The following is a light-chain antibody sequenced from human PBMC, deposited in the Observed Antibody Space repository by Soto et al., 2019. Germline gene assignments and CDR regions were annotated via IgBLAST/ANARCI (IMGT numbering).Light chain of an antibody. CDR3: QQYGSSPVT. CDR1: QSVSSSY. V-gene: IGKV3-20*01. J-gene: IGKJ2*01. CDR2: GAS. Sequence: EIVLTQSPGTLSLSPGERATLSCRASQSVSSSYLAWYQQKPGQAPRLLIYGASSRATGIPDRFSGSGSGTDFTLTIRRLEPEDCAVYYCQQYGSSPVTFGQGTKLEIK.